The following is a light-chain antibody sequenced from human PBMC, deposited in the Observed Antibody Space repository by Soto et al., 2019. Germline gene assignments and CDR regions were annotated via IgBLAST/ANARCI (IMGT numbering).Light chain of an antibody. Sequence: EMVLTQSPATLSVSPGERATLSCRASQSVSRDVAWYQQKPGQAPRLLIYGASNRATGIPDRFSGSGSGTEFTLTISSLQPDDFATYYCQQYDSYWTFGPGTKVDIK. CDR3: QQYDSYWT. J-gene: IGKJ1*01. CDR1: QSVSRD. V-gene: IGKV3D-15*01. CDR2: GAS.